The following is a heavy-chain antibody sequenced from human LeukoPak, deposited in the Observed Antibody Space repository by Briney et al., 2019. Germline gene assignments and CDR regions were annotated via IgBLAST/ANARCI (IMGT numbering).Heavy chain of an antibody. D-gene: IGHD3-22*01. Sequence: SETLSLTCAVYGGAFSGYYWSWIRQPPGKGLEWIGEINHSGSTNYNPSLKSRVTISGDTSKNQFSLKLNSVTAADTAVYYCARDPQSRYYDSSPDAFDIWGQGTMVTVSS. J-gene: IGHJ3*02. CDR1: GGAFSGYY. CDR3: ARDPQSRYYDSSPDAFDI. CDR2: INHSGST. V-gene: IGHV4-34*01.